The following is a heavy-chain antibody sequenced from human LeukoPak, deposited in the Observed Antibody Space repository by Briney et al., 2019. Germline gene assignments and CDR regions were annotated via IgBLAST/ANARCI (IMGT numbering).Heavy chain of an antibody. CDR2: IYYSGST. CDR1: GGSISSSSYY. CDR3: ASRGESSGWYPYEFDY. D-gene: IGHD6-19*01. J-gene: IGHJ4*02. Sequence: PSETLSLTCTVSGGSISSSSYYWGWIRQPPGKGLEWIGSIYYSGSTYYNPSLKSRVTISVDTSKNQFSLKLSSVTAADTAVYYCASRGESSGWYPYEFDYWGQGTLVTVSS. V-gene: IGHV4-39*01.